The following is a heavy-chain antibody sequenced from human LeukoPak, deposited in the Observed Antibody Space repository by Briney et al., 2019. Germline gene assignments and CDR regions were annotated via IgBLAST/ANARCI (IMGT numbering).Heavy chain of an antibody. CDR1: GGSISSSSYY. J-gene: IGHJ4*02. V-gene: IGHV4-39*07. CDR2: IYTSGST. D-gene: IGHD3-3*01. Sequence: PSETLSLTCTVSGGSISSSSYYWGWIRQPPGKGLEWIGRIYTSGSTNYNPSLKSRVTISVDTSKNQFSLKLSSVTAADTAVYYCARSYDFWSGRIDYWGQGTLVTVSS. CDR3: ARSYDFWSGRIDY.